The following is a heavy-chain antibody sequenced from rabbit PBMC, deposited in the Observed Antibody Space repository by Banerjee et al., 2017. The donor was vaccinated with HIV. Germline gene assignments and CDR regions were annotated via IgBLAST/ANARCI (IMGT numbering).Heavy chain of an antibody. CDR3: ARGDYVSSAWGDL. J-gene: IGHJ4*01. CDR1: GFSFSSGYD. V-gene: IGHV1S40*01. Sequence: QSLEESGGDLVKPGASLTLTCTASGFSFSSGYDMCWVRQAPGKGLEWIGCTNTGSGRTYYASWAKGRFTISKTSSTTVTLQMTSLTAADTATYFCARGDYVSSAWGDLWGPGTLVTVS. CDR2: TNTGSGRT. D-gene: IGHD4-1*01.